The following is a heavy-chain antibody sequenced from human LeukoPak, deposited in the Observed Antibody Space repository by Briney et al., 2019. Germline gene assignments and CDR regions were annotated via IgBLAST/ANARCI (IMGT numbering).Heavy chain of an antibody. CDR2: ISTIFGTA. CDR1: GGTFSSSA. CDR3: ARTTTVVTPWADNDH. V-gene: IGHV1-69*13. Sequence: GASVKVSCKASGGTFSSSAISWVRQAPGQGLEWMGGISTIFGTAKYAQKFQGRVTITADESTSTAYMELSSLRSEDTAVYYCARTTTVVTPWADNDHWGQGTLVTVSS. D-gene: IGHD4-23*01. J-gene: IGHJ4*02.